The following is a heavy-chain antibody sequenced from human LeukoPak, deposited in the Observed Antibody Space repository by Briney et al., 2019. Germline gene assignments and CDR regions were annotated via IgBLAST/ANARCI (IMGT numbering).Heavy chain of an antibody. CDR2: INPSGGST. CDR3: ARDWNTEYSSSSVGDY. D-gene: IGHD6-13*01. V-gene: IGHV1-46*01. Sequence: GASVKVSCKASGYTFTSYYMHWVRQAPGQGLEWMGIINPSGGSTSYAQKFQGRVTMTRDTSITTAYMELSRLRSDDTAVYYCARDWNTEYSSSSVGDYWGQGTLVTVSS. CDR1: GYTFTSYY. J-gene: IGHJ4*02.